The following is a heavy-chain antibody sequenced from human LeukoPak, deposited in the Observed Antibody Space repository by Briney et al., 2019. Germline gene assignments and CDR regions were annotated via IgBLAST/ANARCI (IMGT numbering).Heavy chain of an antibody. CDR1: GYSISSGYY. J-gene: IGHJ3*02. V-gene: IGHV4-38-2*02. Sequence: KTSETLTLTCTVSGYSISSGYYWGWIRQPPGKGLERIGSIYHSGSTYYNPSLKSRVAISVDTSKNKLSLKLSSVTAADTAVYYCARDDGIAAAGTNAFDIWGQGTMVTVSS. D-gene: IGHD6-13*01. CDR2: IYHSGST. CDR3: ARDDGIAAAGTNAFDI.